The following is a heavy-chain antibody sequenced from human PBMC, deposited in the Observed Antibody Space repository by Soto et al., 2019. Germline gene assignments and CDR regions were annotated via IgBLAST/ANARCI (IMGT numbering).Heavy chain of an antibody. CDR3: ARARIYGTDAFDT. V-gene: IGHV1-18*01. Sequence: ASVKVSCTASGYTFTSYCIIWVRQAPGQGLEWMGWISAYNDNTNYAQKLQGRVTMTTDTSTSTAYMELRSLRSDDTAVYYCARARIYGTDAFDTWCQGTMVTVS. CDR2: ISAYNDNT. D-gene: IGHD4-17*01. J-gene: IGHJ3*02. CDR1: GYTFTSYC.